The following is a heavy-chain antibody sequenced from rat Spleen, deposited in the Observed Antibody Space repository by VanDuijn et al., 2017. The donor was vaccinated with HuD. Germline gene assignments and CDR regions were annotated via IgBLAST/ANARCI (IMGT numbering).Heavy chain of an antibody. CDR1: GFTFSNYG. V-gene: IGHV5S13*01. CDR3: TRDYYDGSYYYFDY. Sequence: EVQLVESGGGLVQPGRSLKLSCAASGFTFSNYGMAWVRQTPTKGLEWVASISNSGGSIYYPYSVKGRFTISRDNAQNTLYLQMNSLRSEETATYYCTRDYYDGSYYYFDYWGQGVMVTVSS. CDR2: ISNSGGSI. J-gene: IGHJ2*01. D-gene: IGHD1-12*02.